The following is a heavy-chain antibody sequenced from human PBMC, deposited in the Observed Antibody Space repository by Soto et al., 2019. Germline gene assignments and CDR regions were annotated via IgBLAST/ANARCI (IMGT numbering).Heavy chain of an antibody. J-gene: IGHJ6*03. V-gene: IGHV1-2*04. D-gene: IGHD2-2*01. Sequence: GASVKVSCKASGYTFTGYYMHWARQAPGQGLEWMGWINPNSGGTNYAQKFQGWVTMTRDTSISTAYMELSRLRSDDTAVYYCARNILVPAAIAYDYYYYMDVWGKGTTVTVSS. CDR2: INPNSGGT. CDR1: GYTFTGYY. CDR3: ARNILVPAAIAYDYYYYMDV.